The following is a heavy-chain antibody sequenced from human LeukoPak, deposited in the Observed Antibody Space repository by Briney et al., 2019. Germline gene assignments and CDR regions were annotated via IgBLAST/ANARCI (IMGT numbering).Heavy chain of an antibody. J-gene: IGHJ4*02. D-gene: IGHD2-15*01. V-gene: IGHV4-59*08. Sequence: SETLSLTCTVSGGSISSYYWSWIRQPPGKGLEWVGYIHYSGSTNYNPSLKSRVTISVDTSKNQFSLKLSSVTAADTAVYYCTRIYCSGGTCPIDYWGQGTLVTVSS. CDR3: TRIYCSGGTCPIDY. CDR1: GGSISSYY. CDR2: IHYSGST.